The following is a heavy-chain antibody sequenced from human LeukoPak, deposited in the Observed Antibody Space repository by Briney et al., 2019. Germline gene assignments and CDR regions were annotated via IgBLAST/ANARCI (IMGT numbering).Heavy chain of an antibody. D-gene: IGHD5-18*01. J-gene: IGHJ4*02. V-gene: IGHV5-51*01. Sequence: GESLKISCKGSGYSFTNYWIGWARQMPGKGLEWMGIIYPGDSDTKYSPSFQGQVTISADKSISTAYLQWSSLKASDTAMYYCARHSAQGYSYGYFDYWGQGALVTISS. CDR2: IYPGDSDT. CDR1: GYSFTNYW. CDR3: ARHSAQGYSYGYFDY.